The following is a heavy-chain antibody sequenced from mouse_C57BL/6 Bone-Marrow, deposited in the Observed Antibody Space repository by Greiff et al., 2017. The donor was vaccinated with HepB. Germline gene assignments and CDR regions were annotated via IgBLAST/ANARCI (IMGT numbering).Heavy chain of an antibody. D-gene: IGHD4-1*01. V-gene: IGHV5-6*01. CDR1: GFTFSSYG. Sequence: EVKLMESGGDLVKPGGSLKLSCAASGFTFSSYGMSWVRQTPDKRLEWVATISSGGSYTYYPDSVKGRFTISRDNAKNTLYLQMSSLKSEDTAMYYCARHNWDGADWGQGTLVTVSA. J-gene: IGHJ3*01. CDR2: ISSGGSYT. CDR3: ARHNWDGAD.